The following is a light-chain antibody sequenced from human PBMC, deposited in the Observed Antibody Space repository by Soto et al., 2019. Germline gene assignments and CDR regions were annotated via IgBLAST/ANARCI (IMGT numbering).Light chain of an antibody. Sequence: QSALTQPASVSGSPGQSITISCTGTSSDVGGYKYVSWYQQHPGKAPKLMIYDISNRPSGVSNRFSGSKSGNTASLTISGLQADDEADYYCSSYTSSNTRGFGSGTKVTVL. CDR3: SSYTSSNTRG. V-gene: IGLV2-14*03. CDR1: SSDVGGYKY. J-gene: IGLJ1*01. CDR2: DIS.